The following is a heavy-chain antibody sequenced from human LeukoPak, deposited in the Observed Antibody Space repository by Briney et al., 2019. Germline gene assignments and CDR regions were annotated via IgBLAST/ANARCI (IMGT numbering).Heavy chain of an antibody. J-gene: IGHJ4*02. CDR3: ARGEQYLVRGIDY. CDR2: IYSSGTT. Sequence: EASETLSLTCSVSGGSISDYYWSWLRQPPGKGLEWIGYIYSSGTTNYNPSLRSRVAISVDTSKNQLSLKLNSVTAADTAVYYCARGEQYLVRGIDYWGQGMLVTVSS. CDR1: GGSISDYY. D-gene: IGHD6-13*01. V-gene: IGHV4-59*08.